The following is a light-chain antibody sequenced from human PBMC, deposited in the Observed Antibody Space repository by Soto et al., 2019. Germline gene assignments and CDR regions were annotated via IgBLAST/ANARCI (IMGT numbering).Light chain of an antibody. J-gene: IGKJ1*01. Sequence: EIVLTQSPGTLSLSPGERATLSCRASQSVNSNYLAWYQRKPGQAPRLLIYGASNRATDIPYRFSASGSGTDFTLTITRLEPEDFAVYYCQQYESSPPTFGQGTKVDIK. CDR1: QSVNSNY. CDR3: QQYESSPPT. V-gene: IGKV3-20*01. CDR2: GAS.